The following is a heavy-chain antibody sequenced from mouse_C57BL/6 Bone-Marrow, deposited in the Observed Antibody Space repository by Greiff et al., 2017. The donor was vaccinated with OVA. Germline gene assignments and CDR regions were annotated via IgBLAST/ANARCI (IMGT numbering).Heavy chain of an antibody. CDR3: ARLTVTRGFAY. CDR1: GYAFSSSW. CDR2: IYPGDGDT. Sequence: QVQLQQSGPELVKPGASVKISCKASGYAFSSSWMNWVKQRPGKGLEWIGRIYPGDGDTNYNGKFKGKATLTADKSSSTAYMQLSSLTSEDSAVYFCARLTVTRGFAYWGQGTLVTVSA. V-gene: IGHV1-82*01. D-gene: IGHD4-1*01. J-gene: IGHJ3*01.